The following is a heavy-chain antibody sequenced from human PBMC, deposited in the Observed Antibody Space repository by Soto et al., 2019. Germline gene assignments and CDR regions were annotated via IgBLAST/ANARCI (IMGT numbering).Heavy chain of an antibody. CDR3: ASPNYYGSGSYSFYFDY. Sequence: SETLSLTCAVYGGSFSGYYWSWIRQPPGKGLEWIGEINHSGSTNYNPSLKSRVTISVDTSKNQFSLKLSSVTAADTAVYYCASPNYYGSGSYSFYFDYRGKGTLVTVST. V-gene: IGHV4-34*01. CDR2: INHSGST. J-gene: IGHJ4*02. D-gene: IGHD3-10*01. CDR1: GGSFSGYY.